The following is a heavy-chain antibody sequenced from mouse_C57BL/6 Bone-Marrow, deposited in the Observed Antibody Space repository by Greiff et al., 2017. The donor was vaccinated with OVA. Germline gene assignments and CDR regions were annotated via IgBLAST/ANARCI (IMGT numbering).Heavy chain of an antibody. Sequence: QVQLQQSGAELVKPGASVKLSCKASGYTFTSYWMHWVKQRPGQGLEWIGMIHPNSGSTNYNEKFKSKATLTVDKSSSTAYMQLSSLTSEDSAVYYCARSYYDYDGYAMDYWGQGTSVTVSS. V-gene: IGHV1-64*01. CDR3: ARSYYDYDGYAMDY. CDR1: GYTFTSYW. J-gene: IGHJ4*01. D-gene: IGHD2-4*01. CDR2: IHPNSGST.